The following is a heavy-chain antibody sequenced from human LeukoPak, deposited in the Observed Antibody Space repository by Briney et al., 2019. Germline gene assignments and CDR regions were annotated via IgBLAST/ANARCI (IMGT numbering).Heavy chain of an antibody. Sequence: ASVKVSCKASGYTFTSYYMHWVRQAPGQGLEWMGIINPSGGSTSYAQKFQGRVTMTRDTSTSTGYMELSSLRSEDTAVYYCARGVYGDYPINPFDYWGQGTLVTVSS. CDR1: GYTFTSYY. CDR2: INPSGGST. J-gene: IGHJ4*02. V-gene: IGHV1-46*01. CDR3: ARGVYGDYPINPFDY. D-gene: IGHD4-17*01.